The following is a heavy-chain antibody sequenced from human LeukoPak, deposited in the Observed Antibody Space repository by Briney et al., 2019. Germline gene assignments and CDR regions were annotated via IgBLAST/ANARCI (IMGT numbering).Heavy chain of an antibody. CDR1: GGSFSGYY. Sequence: SETLSLTCAVYGGSFSGYYWSWIRQPPGKGLEWIGEINHSGSTNYNPSLKSRVTISVDTSKNQFSLKLSSVTAADTAVYYCARAGYYYYGMDVWGQGTTVTVSS. J-gene: IGHJ6*02. CDR3: ARAGYYYYGMDV. V-gene: IGHV4-34*01. CDR2: INHSGST.